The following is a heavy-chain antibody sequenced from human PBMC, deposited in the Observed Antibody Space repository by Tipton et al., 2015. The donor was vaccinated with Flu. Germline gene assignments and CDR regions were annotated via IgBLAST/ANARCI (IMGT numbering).Heavy chain of an antibody. CDR3: ARSPGYYFDY. CDR2: IYYSGST. J-gene: IGHJ4*02. V-gene: IGHV4-59*01. CDR1: GGSISTYY. Sequence: TLSLTCTVSGGSISTYYWSWIRQPPGKGLEWIGYIYYSGSTNYNPSLKSRVTISVDTSKNQFSLKLNSVTAADTAVYYCARSPGYYFDYWGQGTLVTVSS.